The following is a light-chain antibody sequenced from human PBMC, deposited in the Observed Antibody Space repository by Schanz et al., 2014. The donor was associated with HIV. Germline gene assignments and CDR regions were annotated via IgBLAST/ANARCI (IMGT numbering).Light chain of an antibody. Sequence: IQMTQSPSSLSASVGDRVTITCRASQSITGYVNWYQQKPGKVPKLLIYAASNLQSGVPSRFSGSGSGTDFALTIDSLQPEDFATYYCQQSYSTPRITFGQGTRVEIK. V-gene: IGKV1-39*01. CDR2: AAS. CDR1: QSITGY. J-gene: IGKJ5*01. CDR3: QQSYSTPRIT.